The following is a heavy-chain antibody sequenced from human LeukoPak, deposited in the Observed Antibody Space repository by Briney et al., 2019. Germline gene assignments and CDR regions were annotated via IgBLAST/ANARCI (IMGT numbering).Heavy chain of an antibody. D-gene: IGHD5-12*01. J-gene: IGHJ4*02. Sequence: GRSLRLSCAASGFTFSSYWMSWVRQAPGKGLEWVANIKQDGSEKYYVDSVRGRFTISRDNAKNSLYLQMNSLRAEDTAVYYCARGDWLPLPYAFDHWGQGTLVTVSS. CDR3: ARGDWLPLPYAFDH. CDR1: GFTFSSYW. V-gene: IGHV3-7*01. CDR2: IKQDGSEK.